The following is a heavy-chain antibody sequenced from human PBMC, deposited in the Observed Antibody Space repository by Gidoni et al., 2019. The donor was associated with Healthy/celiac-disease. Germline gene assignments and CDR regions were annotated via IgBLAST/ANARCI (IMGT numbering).Heavy chain of an antibody. CDR3: ARGSYGSSWSRFDP. J-gene: IGHJ5*02. D-gene: IGHD6-13*01. CDR1: GFTFRSYG. V-gene: IGHV3-33*01. CDR2: IWYDGSNK. Sequence: QVQLVESGGGVVQPGRSLRLSCAASGFTFRSYGMHWVRQAPGKGLEWVAVIWYDGSNKYYADSVKGRFTISRDNSKNTLYLQMNSLRAEDTAVYYCARGSYGSSWSRFDPWGQGTLVTVSS.